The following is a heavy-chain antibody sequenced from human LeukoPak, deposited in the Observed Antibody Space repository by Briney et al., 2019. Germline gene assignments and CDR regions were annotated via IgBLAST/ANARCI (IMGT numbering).Heavy chain of an antibody. CDR3: ARDSVVPGAGGYYFDY. CDR1: GGSISSYY. J-gene: IGHJ4*02. D-gene: IGHD3-10*01. V-gene: IGHV4-59*01. CDR2: IYYSGST. Sequence: SETLSLTCTVSGGSISSYYWSWIRQPPGKGLEWIGYIYYSGSTNYNPSLKSRVTISVDTSKNQFSLKLSSVTAADTAVYYCARDSVVPGAGGYYFDYLGQGTLVTVSS.